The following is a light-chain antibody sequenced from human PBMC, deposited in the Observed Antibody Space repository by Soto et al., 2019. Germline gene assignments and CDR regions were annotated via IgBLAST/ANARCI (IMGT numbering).Light chain of an antibody. CDR2: AAS. J-gene: IGKJ3*01. CDR1: QDISRY. Sequence: IQLTQSPSSLSASVGDRVTITCWASQDISRYLAWYQQKPGKAPKLLIYAASTLQNGVPSRFSGGGSGTDFTLTISSLQPEDFATYYCQQLNTHPPWTFGPGTKVDIK. CDR3: QQLNTHPPWT. V-gene: IGKV1-9*01.